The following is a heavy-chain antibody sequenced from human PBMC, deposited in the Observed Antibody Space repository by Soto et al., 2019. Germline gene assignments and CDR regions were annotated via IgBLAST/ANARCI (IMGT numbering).Heavy chain of an antibody. CDR3: ARSGSRDGYNPPWDPEYYYYYGMDV. J-gene: IGHJ6*02. Sequence: PSQTLSLTCAISGDSVSSNSAAWNWIRQSPSRGLEWLGRTYYRSKWYNDYAVSVKSRITINPDTSKNQFSLQLNSVTPEDTAVYYCARSGSRDGYNPPWDPEYYYYYGMDVWGQGTTVTVSS. CDR2: TYYRSKWYN. CDR1: GDSVSSNSAA. D-gene: IGHD5-12*01. V-gene: IGHV6-1*01.